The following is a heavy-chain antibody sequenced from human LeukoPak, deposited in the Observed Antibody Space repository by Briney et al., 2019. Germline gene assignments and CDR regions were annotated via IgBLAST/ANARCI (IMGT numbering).Heavy chain of an antibody. J-gene: IGHJ4*02. CDR2: ISAYNGNT. CDR3: ARGGIVVVPAAMRPLDY. D-gene: IGHD2-2*01. V-gene: IGHV1-18*01. Sequence: ASVKVSCKASGYTFTSYGISWVRQAPGQGLEWMGWISAYNGNTNYAQKLQGRVTMTTDTSTSTAYMELRSLRPDDTAVYYCARGGIVVVPAAMRPLDYWGQGTLVTVSS. CDR1: GYTFTSYG.